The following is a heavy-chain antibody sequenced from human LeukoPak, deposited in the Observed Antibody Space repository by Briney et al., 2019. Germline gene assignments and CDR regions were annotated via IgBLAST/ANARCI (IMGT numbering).Heavy chain of an antibody. CDR1: GFTFSTYA. V-gene: IGHV3-23*01. CDR2: ISTKSFST. D-gene: IGHD1-7*01. CDR3: ARDSPKYEELTPSYYYMDV. Sequence: PGGSLRLSCAASGFTFSTYAMSWVRQAPGKGLEWVSLISTKSFSTNYADSVKGRFTISRDNAKNSLYLQMNSLRAEDTAVYYCARDSPKYEELTPSYYYMDVWGKGTTVTVSS. J-gene: IGHJ6*03.